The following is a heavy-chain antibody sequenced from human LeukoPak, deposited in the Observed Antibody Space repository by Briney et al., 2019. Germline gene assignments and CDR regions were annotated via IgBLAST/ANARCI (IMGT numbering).Heavy chain of an antibody. CDR3: ARAALSYYDFWSGYGKCYYGMAV. Sequence: PGASMRLSCAASGFTFSSYSMNSVRQAPGKGLEWVSSISSSSSYIYYAGSVTGRFTISRDNAKNSLYLQMSSRRAEDTAVYYCARAALSYYDFWSGYGKCYYGMAVWGQGTTVTVSS. V-gene: IGHV3-21*01. J-gene: IGHJ6*01. CDR2: ISSSSSYI. D-gene: IGHD3-3*01. CDR1: GFTFSSYS.